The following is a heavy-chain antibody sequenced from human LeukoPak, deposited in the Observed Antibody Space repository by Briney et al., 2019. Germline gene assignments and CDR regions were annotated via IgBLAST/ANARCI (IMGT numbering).Heavy chain of an antibody. Sequence: GGSLRLSCAASGFTFSSYAMSWVRQAPGKGLEWVSAIGGSGGSTYYADSVKGRFTISRDNSKNTLYLQMNSLRAEDTAVYYCAKDPGYCSGGSCYWFDPWGQGTLVTVSS. CDR3: AKDPGYCSGGSCYWFDP. CDR2: IGGSGGST. D-gene: IGHD2-15*01. J-gene: IGHJ5*02. V-gene: IGHV3-23*01. CDR1: GFTFSSYA.